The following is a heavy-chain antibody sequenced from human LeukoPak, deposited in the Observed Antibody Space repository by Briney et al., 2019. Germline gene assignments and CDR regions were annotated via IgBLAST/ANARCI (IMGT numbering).Heavy chain of an antibody. J-gene: IGHJ4*02. CDR2: VYYSGST. Sequence: SETLSLTCTVSGDSISSSSYYWGWIRQPPGKGLEWIGSVYYSGSTYYNPSPKSRVTISVDTSKNQFSLKLSSVTAADTAMYYCARHVWSGLGYFDYWGQGTLVTVSS. CDR1: GDSISSSSYY. D-gene: IGHD3-3*01. V-gene: IGHV4-39*01. CDR3: ARHVWSGLGYFDY.